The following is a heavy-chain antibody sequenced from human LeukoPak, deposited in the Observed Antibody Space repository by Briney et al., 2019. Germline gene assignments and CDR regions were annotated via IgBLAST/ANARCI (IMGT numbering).Heavy chain of an antibody. CDR1: GYTFTSYG. J-gene: IGHJ6*03. CDR2: ISAYNGNT. Sequence: ASVKVSCKASGYTFTSYGISWVRQAPGQGLEWMGWISAYNGNTNYAQKLQDRVTMTTDTSTSTAYMELRSLRSDDTAVYYCASYRLEQLARYYYYYMDVWGKGTTVTVSS. D-gene: IGHD6-13*01. V-gene: IGHV1-18*01. CDR3: ASYRLEQLARYYYYYMDV.